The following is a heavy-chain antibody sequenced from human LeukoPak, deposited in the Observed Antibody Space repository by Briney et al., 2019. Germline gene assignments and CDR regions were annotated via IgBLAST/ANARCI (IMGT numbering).Heavy chain of an antibody. J-gene: IGHJ4*02. CDR3: AGSLAYCGGDCRLGDY. V-gene: IGHV3-66*01. CDR1: GLTASNNN. CDR2: IYSVGST. Sequence: GGSLRPSLAPSGLTASNNNMGGVRRAPARGREGGSVIYSVGSTYYADSVRGRFTISRDNSKNTLYLQMNSLRVEDTAVYYCAGSLAYCGGDCRLGDYWGQGTLVTVSS. D-gene: IGHD2-21*02.